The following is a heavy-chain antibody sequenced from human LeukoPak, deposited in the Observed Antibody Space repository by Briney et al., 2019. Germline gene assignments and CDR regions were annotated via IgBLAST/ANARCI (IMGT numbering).Heavy chain of an antibody. CDR1: GYTSTGYY. CDR3: AREERRMVRGVICFSWSY. CDR2: INPNSGGT. D-gene: IGHD3-10*01. V-gene: IGHV1-2*02. Sequence: ASVKVSCKASGYTSTGYYMHWVRQAPGQGLEWMGWINPNSGGTNYAQKFQGRVTMTRDTSISTAYMELSRLRSDDTAVYYCAREERRMVRGVICFSWSYWGQGTLVTVSS. J-gene: IGHJ4*02.